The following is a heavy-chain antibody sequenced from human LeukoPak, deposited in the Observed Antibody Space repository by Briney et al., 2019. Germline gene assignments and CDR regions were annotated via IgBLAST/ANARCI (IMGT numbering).Heavy chain of an antibody. CDR3: AKVSLRYSYAPGAFDI. V-gene: IGHV3-23*01. CDR1: GFTFSSYA. CDR2: ISGSGGST. D-gene: IGHD5-18*01. Sequence: GGSLRLSCAASGFTFSSYAMSWVRQAPGKGLEWVSAISGSGGSTYYADSVKGRFTISRDNSKNTLYLQMNSLRAEDTALYYCAKVSLRYSYAPGAFDIWGQGTMVTVSS. J-gene: IGHJ3*02.